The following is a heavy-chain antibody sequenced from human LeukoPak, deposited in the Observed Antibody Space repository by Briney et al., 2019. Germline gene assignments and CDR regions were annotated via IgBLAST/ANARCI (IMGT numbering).Heavy chain of an antibody. J-gene: IGHJ4*02. Sequence: GGSLRLSCAAPGFTFSSYAMSWVRQAPGKGLEWVSPISGSGVSTYYADSVKGRFTISRDNSKNTLYLQMNSLRAEDTAVYYCAKAGQLALFDYWGQGTRVTVSS. CDR2: ISGSGVST. V-gene: IGHV3-23*01. CDR1: GFTFSSYA. D-gene: IGHD1-1*01. CDR3: AKAGQLALFDY.